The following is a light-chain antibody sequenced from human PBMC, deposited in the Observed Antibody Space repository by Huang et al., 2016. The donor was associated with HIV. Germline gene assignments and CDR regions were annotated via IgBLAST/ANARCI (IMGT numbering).Light chain of an antibody. CDR1: QSVSSN. V-gene: IGKV3-15*01. CDR3: QQNNNWPPLFT. J-gene: IGKJ3*01. Sequence: EIVMTQSPATLSASPGERATLSCRASQSVSSNLAWYQQKPGQAPRLLIYGASTRATGIPARFICSGSGTEFFLTISSLQSEDFSVYYCQQNNNWPPLFTFGPGTKVDIK. CDR2: GAS.